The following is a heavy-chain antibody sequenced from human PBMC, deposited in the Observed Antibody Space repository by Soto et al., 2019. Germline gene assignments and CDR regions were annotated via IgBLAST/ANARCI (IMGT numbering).Heavy chain of an antibody. Sequence: EVQLVESGGGLVQPGGSLRLSCAASGFTFSSYEMNWVRQAPGKGLEWVSYISSSGSTIYYADSVKGRFTISRDNAKNSLYVQMNSLRAEDTAVYYCARENLGYCSSTSCKWGQGTLVTVSS. CDR2: ISSSGSTI. D-gene: IGHD2-2*01. J-gene: IGHJ4*02. CDR1: GFTFSSYE. CDR3: ARENLGYCSSTSCK. V-gene: IGHV3-48*03.